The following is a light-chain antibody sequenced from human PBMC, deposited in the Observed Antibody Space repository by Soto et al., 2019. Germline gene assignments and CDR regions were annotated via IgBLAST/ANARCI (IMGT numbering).Light chain of an antibody. J-gene: IGKJ5*01. CDR1: QSAGNF. Sequence: EIVLTQSPATLSVSPGETASLSWLASQSAGNFLAWYQQKPGQAPRLLIYYISTRATGIPARFSGSGSGTEFTLTINSLQSEDSAVYYCQQHNQWPITFGQGTRLEIK. V-gene: IGKV3D-15*01. CDR2: YIS. CDR3: QQHNQWPIT.